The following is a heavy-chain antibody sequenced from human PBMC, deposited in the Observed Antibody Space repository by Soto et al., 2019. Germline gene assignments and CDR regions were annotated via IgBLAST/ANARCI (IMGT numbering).Heavy chain of an antibody. Sequence: QVQVVESGGGVVQPGRSLRLSCAASGFTFSTYGMQWVRQAPGKGLEWVAIISNDGNEKYYADSVKGRFTISRDNSKNTLYLQMNSLRAEDTAVYYCAKGKKLAPGGRYYSYGMDVWGQGTTVTVSS. CDR1: GFTFSTYG. V-gene: IGHV3-30*18. D-gene: IGHD6-6*01. J-gene: IGHJ6*02. CDR3: AKGKKLAPGGRYYSYGMDV. CDR2: ISNDGNEK.